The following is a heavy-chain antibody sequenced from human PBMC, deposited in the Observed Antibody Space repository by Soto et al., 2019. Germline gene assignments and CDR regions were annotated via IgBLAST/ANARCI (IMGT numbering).Heavy chain of an antibody. CDR1: GGSISRGGYY. J-gene: IGHJ6*02. V-gene: IGHV4-31*03. D-gene: IGHD3-3*01. CDR2: IYYSGST. CDR3: ARVEGYYYGMDV. Sequence: PSESLSLTCTVSGGSISRGGYYWSWILQHPGKGLEWIGYIYYSGSTYYNPSLKSRVTISVDTSKNQFSLKLSSVTAADTAVYYCARVEGYYYGMDVWGQGTTVTVSS.